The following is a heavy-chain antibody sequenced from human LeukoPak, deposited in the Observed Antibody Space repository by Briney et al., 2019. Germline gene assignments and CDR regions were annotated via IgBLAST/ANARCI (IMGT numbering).Heavy chain of an antibody. CDR2: IYHSGST. Sequence: SETLSLTCTVSGYSISSGYYWGWIRQPPGKGLEWIGSIYHSGSTYYNPSLKSRVTISVDTSKNQFSLKLSSVTAADTAVYYCARGEYYGSGSYGWFDPWGQGTLVTVSS. V-gene: IGHV4-38-2*02. J-gene: IGHJ5*02. CDR1: GYSISSGYY. D-gene: IGHD3-10*01. CDR3: ARGEYYGSGSYGWFDP.